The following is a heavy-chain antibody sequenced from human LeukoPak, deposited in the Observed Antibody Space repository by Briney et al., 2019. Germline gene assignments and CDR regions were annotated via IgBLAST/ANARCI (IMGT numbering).Heavy chain of an antibody. D-gene: IGHD2-2*01. CDR1: GGSISSYY. J-gene: IGHJ6*03. CDR2: IYYSGST. V-gene: IGHV4-59*08. CDR3: AGSTSRRGGYYYYYYMDV. Sequence: PSETLSLTCTVSGGSISSYYWSWIRHPPGKGLEWIGYIYYSGSTNYNPSLKSRVTISVDTSKNQFSLKLSSVTAADTAVYYCAGSTSRRGGYYYYYYMDVWGKGTTVTVSS.